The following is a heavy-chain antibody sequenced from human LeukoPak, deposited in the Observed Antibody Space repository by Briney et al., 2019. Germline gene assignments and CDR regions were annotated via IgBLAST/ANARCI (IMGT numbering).Heavy chain of an antibody. CDR1: GGTFSSYA. J-gene: IGHJ3*02. CDR3: ARSLIDYGGSYDAFDI. D-gene: IGHD4-23*01. CDR2: IIPIFGTA. Sequence: SVKVSCKASGGTFSSYAISWVRQAPGQGLEWMGGIIPIFGTANYAQKFQGRVTITADESTSTAYMELSSLRSEDTAVYYCARSLIDYGGSYDAFDIWGQGTMVTISS. V-gene: IGHV1-69*13.